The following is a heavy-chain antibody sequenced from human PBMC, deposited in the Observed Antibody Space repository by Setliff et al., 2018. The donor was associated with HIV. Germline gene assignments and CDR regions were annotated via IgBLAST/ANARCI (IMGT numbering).Heavy chain of an antibody. Sequence: SETLSLTCTVSGGSITGYYWSWIRQPPGKGLEWIGYIYYSGSTNYNPSLKSRVTISVDTSKNQFSLKLSSVTAADTAVYYCARGGYDYVWGSYRYPYYYYYMDVWGKGTTVTVSS. D-gene: IGHD3-16*02. V-gene: IGHV4-59*01. J-gene: IGHJ6*03. CDR3: ARGGYDYVWGSYRYPYYYYYMDV. CDR2: IYYSGST. CDR1: GGSITGYY.